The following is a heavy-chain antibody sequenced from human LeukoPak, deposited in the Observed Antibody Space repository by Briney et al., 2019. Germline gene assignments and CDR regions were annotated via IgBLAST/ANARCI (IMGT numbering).Heavy chain of an antibody. V-gene: IGHV1-8*01. D-gene: IGHD3-10*01. CDR3: ARGWFGQLLQDY. CDR1: GYTFTSYD. Sequence: ASVKLSCKASGYTFTSYDINWMRQATGQGPEWMGWMNPNSGNTGYAQQFQGRVTMTRTTSTSTAYMELSSLRSDDTAVYYCARGWFGQLLQDYWGQGTLVTVSS. J-gene: IGHJ4*02. CDR2: MNPNSGNT.